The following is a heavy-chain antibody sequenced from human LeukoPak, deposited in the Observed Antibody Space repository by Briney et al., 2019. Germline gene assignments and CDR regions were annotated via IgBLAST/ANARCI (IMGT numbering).Heavy chain of an antibody. J-gene: IGHJ4*02. CDR3: ARRVARSSSGFDH. CDR2: IYYSGST. V-gene: IGHV4-39*01. Sequence: SETLSLTCTVSGGSISSSSYYWGWIRQPPGKGLEWIGTIYYSGSTYYNPSLKSRVTVSVDTSKNQFSLKLSSVTAADTAVYYCARRVARSSSGFDHWGQGTLVTVSS. CDR1: GGSISSSSYY. D-gene: IGHD6-6*01.